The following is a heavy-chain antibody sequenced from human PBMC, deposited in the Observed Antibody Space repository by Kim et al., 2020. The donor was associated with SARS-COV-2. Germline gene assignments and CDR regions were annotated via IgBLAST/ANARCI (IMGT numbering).Heavy chain of an antibody. CDR3: AKDGERWLVHNYFDY. J-gene: IGHJ4*02. Sequence: ASVKGRSTISRNNSKNTLYLQMNSLRAEDTAVYYCAKDGERWLVHNYFDYWGQGTLVTVSS. D-gene: IGHD6-19*01. V-gene: IGHV3-30*02.